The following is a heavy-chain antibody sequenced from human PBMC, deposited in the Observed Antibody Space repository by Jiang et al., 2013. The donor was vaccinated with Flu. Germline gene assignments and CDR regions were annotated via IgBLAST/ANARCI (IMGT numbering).Heavy chain of an antibody. V-gene: IGHV3-11*06. Sequence: QLLESGGGLVKPGGSLRLSCAASGFTFSDYYMSWIRQAPGKGLEWVSYISSSSSYTNYADSVKGRFTISRDNAKNSLYLQMNSLRAEDTAVYYCARDGPGHDYYYYGMDVWGKGTTVTVSS. CDR1: GFTFSDYY. J-gene: IGHJ6*04. CDR3: ARDGPGHDYYYYGMDV. D-gene: IGHD1-1*01. CDR2: ISSSSSYT.